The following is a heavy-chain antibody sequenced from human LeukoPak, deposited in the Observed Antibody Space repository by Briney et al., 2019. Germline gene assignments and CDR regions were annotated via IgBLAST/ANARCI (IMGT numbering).Heavy chain of an antibody. CDR2: ISYNGGT. J-gene: IGHJ3*02. V-gene: IGHV4-39*01. D-gene: IGHD5-18*01. CDR3: ARGRRGYSYGFMAFDI. CDR1: GGSISSVSYY. Sequence: SETLSLTCTVSGGSISSVSYYWGWIRQPPGKGLEWIGSISYNGGTYYNPSLKSRVTIFVDTSKNQFSLKLSSVTAADTAVYYCARGRRGYSYGFMAFDIWGQGTMVTVSS.